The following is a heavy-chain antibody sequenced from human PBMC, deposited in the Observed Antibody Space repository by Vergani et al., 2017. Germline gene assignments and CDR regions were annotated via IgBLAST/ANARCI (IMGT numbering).Heavy chain of an antibody. CDR2: INHSGST. V-gene: IGHV4-34*01. D-gene: IGHD3-22*01. Sequence: QVQLQQWGAGLLKPSETLSPTCDVFGGYFSGYYWSWIRLPPGKGLEWIVEINHSGSTNYNPSLKSRVTISVDTSKNQFSLQLSSVTAADTAVYYCARDRYYDSSGYETWGQGTLVTVSS. CDR1: GGYFSGYY. CDR3: ARDRYYDSSGYET. J-gene: IGHJ4*02.